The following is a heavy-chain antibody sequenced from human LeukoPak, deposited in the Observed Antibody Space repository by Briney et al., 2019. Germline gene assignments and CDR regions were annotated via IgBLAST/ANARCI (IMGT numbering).Heavy chain of an antibody. CDR1: GFTFSNYA. D-gene: IGHD1-26*01. V-gene: IGHV3-30-3*01. Sequence: PGGSLRLSCAASGFTFSNYAMHWVRQAPGKGLEWVAVISYDGSHKNYADSVKGRFTISRDNSRNTLYLQMNSLRAEDTAVYYCAKGRSYYGLYDYWGQGTLVTVSS. CDR3: AKGRSYYGLYDY. J-gene: IGHJ4*02. CDR2: ISYDGSHK.